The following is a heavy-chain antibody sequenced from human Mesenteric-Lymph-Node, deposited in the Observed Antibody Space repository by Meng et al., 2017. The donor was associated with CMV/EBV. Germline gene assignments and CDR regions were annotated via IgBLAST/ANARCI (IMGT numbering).Heavy chain of an antibody. Sequence: SVAASGLPFAGYAMNWVRKVPGKGLRWVSPIVGGPTYSADSVKARLTISENNSRNTLYLQRNGLGAEDRAVYSGAKERKAWAWNWFDPWAWEPWSPSPQ. D-gene: IGHD3-16*01. CDR1: GLPFAGYA. CDR2: IVGGPT. J-gene: IGHJ5*02. CDR3: AKERKAWAWNWFDP. V-gene: IGHV3-23*01.